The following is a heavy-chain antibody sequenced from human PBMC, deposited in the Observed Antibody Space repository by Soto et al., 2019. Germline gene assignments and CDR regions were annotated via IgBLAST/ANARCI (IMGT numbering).Heavy chain of an antibody. CDR1: GGIFSSYA. CDR3: GRIGGVGAPPGADY. CDR2: IIPILNTP. V-gene: IGHV1-69*01. D-gene: IGHD1-26*01. J-gene: IGHJ4*02. Sequence: QVQLVQSGAEVKKPGSSVKVSCKASGGIFSSYAISWVRQAPGQGLEWMGEIIPILNTPHYAQKFQDRLTITADESTRTASMELSSLRSDDTAVYYWGRIGGVGAPPGADYWGQGTLVTVSS.